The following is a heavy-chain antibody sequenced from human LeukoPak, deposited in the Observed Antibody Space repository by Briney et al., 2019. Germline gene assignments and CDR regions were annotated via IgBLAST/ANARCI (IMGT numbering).Heavy chain of an antibody. V-gene: IGHV3-23*01. CDR2: ISRSGGST. CDR3: ARDPVPAAARHFDY. D-gene: IGHD2-2*01. Sequence: QPGGSLRLSCAAPGITFSSYAMSWVRQAPGKGLEWVSTISRSGGSTYYADSVKGRFTISRDNSKNTLYLQMNSLRGDDTGVYYCARDPVPAAARHFDYWGRGTLVTVSS. CDR1: GITFSSYA. J-gene: IGHJ4*02.